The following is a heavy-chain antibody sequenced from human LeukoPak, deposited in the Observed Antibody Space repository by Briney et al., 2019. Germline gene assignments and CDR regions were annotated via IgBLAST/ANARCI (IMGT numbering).Heavy chain of an antibody. D-gene: IGHD5-24*01. CDR3: ARGDGYNFFDY. CDR1: GFAFSSYA. V-gene: IGHV3-23*01. CDR2: ISGSGGST. J-gene: IGHJ4*02. Sequence: GGSLRLSCAASGFAFSSYAMSWVRQAAGKGLEWVSAISGSGGSTYYADSVKGRFTISRDNSENTLYLQMKSLRAEDTAVYYCARGDGYNFFDYWGQGTLVTVSS.